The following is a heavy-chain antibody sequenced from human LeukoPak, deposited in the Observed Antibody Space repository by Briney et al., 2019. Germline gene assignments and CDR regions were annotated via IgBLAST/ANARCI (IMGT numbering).Heavy chain of an antibody. V-gene: IGHV4-34*01. J-gene: IGHJ4*02. CDR2: INHSGST. CDR1: GGSFSGYY. D-gene: IGHD6-6*01. CDR3: ARTRRRGSSSYPLDY. Sequence: SETLSLTCAVYGGSFSGYYRSWIRQPPGKGLEWIGEINHSGSTNYNPSLKSRVTISVDTSKNQFSLKLSSVTAADTAVYYCARTRRRGSSSYPLDYWGQGTLVTVSS.